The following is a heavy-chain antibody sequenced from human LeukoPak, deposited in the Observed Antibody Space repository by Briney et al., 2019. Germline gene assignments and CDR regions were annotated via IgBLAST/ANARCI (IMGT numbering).Heavy chain of an antibody. J-gene: IGHJ6*03. Sequence: SETLSLTCTVSGGSISSYYWSWIRRPAGKGLEWIGRIYTSGSTNYNPSLKSRVTMSVDTSKNQFSLKLSSVTAADTAVYYCARVISDGVYYYYYMDVWGKGTTVTVSS. CDR2: IYTSGST. CDR1: GGSISSYY. V-gene: IGHV4-4*07. D-gene: IGHD3/OR15-3a*01. CDR3: ARVISDGVYYYYYMDV.